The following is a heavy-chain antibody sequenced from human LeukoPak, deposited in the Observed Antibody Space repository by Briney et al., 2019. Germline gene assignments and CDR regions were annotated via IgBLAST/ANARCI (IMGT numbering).Heavy chain of an antibody. CDR3: TTDTGFSYDSSGYSDDY. V-gene: IGHV3-15*01. Sequence: GGSLRLSCAASGFTFSNAWMSWVRQAPGKGLEWVGCIKSKTDGGTTDYAAPVKGRFTISRDDSKNTLYLQMNSLKTEDTAVYYCTTDTGFSYDSSGYSDDYWGQGTLVTVSS. J-gene: IGHJ4*02. CDR2: IKSKTDGGTT. CDR1: GFTFSNAW. D-gene: IGHD3-22*01.